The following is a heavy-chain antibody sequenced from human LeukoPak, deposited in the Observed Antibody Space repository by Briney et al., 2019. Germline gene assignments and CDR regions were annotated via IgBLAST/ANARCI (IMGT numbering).Heavy chain of an antibody. J-gene: IGHJ4*02. Sequence: GGSLRLSCAASGFTFSSYGMHWVRQAPGKGLEWVAVISYDGSSKYYADSVKGRFTISRDNSKNTLYLQMNSLRAEDTAVYYCAKSDELLLSDDIAFDYWGQGTLVTVSS. CDR3: AKSDELLLSDDIAFDY. D-gene: IGHD3-10*01. CDR2: ISYDGSSK. CDR1: GFTFSSYG. V-gene: IGHV3-30*18.